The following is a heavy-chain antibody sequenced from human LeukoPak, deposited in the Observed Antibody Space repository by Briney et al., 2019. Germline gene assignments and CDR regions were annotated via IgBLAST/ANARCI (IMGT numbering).Heavy chain of an antibody. D-gene: IGHD3-16*01. J-gene: IGHJ5*02. CDR1: GGSISSYY. Sequence: SETLSLTCTVSGGSISSYYWSWIRQPPGKGLEWIGYIYYSGSTNYNPSLKSRVTISVDTSKNQFSLKLSSVTAADTAVYYCARMKSYAYNWFDPWDQGTLVTVSS. CDR2: IYYSGST. CDR3: ARMKSYAYNWFDP. V-gene: IGHV4-59*08.